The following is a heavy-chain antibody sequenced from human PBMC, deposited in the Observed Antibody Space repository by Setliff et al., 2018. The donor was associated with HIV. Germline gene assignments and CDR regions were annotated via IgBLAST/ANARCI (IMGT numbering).Heavy chain of an antibody. J-gene: IGHJ5*02. Sequence: SVKVSCKASGGTFSLYAINWVRQAPGQGLEWMGGIIPIFNTANYAQKFQGRVTITADGSTSTAYMELSSLRFEDTAIYYCARDQATGYEKVWFSWIDPWGQGTLVTVSS. CDR3: ARDQATGYEKVWFSWIDP. CDR1: GGTFSLYA. D-gene: IGHD5-12*01. V-gene: IGHV1-69*13. CDR2: IIPIFNTA.